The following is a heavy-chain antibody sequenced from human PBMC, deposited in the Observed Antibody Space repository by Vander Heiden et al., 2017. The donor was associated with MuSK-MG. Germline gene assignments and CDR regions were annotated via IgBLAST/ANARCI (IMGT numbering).Heavy chain of an antibody. V-gene: IGHV3-33*01. J-gene: IGHJ4*02. D-gene: IGHD6-13*01. CDR2: IWYDGSNK. CDR1: GFPFSSQG. Sequence: QVQLVESGGGVVQPGRSLRRSCAASGFPFSSQGMHWVRQAPGKGLEWVAVIWYDGSNKYYADSVKGRFTISRDNSKNTLYLQMNSLRAEDTAVYYCARDSGSSWYSMDYWGQGTLVTVSS. CDR3: ARDSGSSWYSMDY.